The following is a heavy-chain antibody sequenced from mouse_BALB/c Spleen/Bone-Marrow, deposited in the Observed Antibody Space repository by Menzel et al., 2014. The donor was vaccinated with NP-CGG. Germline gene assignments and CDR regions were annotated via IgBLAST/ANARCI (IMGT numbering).Heavy chain of an antibody. D-gene: IGHD4-1*02. CDR2: IYPGDGDT. CDR3: ARFSTVYYFDY. J-gene: IGHJ2*01. CDR1: GYAFTSSW. Sequence: VMLVESGPELVKPGASVKISCKASGYAFTSSWMNWVKQRPGQGLEWIGRIYPGDGDTNYNGKFKGKATLTADKSSSTAYMQLSSLTSVDSAVYLCARFSTVYYFDYWGQGTTLTVSS. V-gene: IGHV1-82*01.